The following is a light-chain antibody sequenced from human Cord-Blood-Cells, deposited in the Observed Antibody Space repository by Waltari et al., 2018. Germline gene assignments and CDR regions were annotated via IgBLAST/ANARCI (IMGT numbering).Light chain of an antibody. V-gene: IGKV3D-15*01. J-gene: IGKJ1*01. CDR3: QQYNNWPPWT. CDR2: GAS. CDR1: QCVSSN. Sequence: EIVMTQSPATLSVSPGERATLSCRASQCVSSNLAWYQQKPGHAPRLLIYGASTRATGIPARFSGSGSGTEFTLTISSLQSEDFAVYYCQQYNNWPPWTFGQGTKVEIK.